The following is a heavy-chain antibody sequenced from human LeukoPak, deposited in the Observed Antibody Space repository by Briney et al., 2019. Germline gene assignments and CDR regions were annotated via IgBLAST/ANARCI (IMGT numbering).Heavy chain of an antibody. D-gene: IGHD2-2*01. CDR2: IYSGGDT. CDR1: GLIVRVTY. J-gene: IGHJ3*02. CDR3: ARGSCSKIRCHDAFDI. Sequence: PAGGSLRLSCAPSGLIVRVTYMTGVPEAPEERVESGSVIYSGGDTSYTDPVKGGFSVSRYNPENTLYLQMNSLRADHTGLSFCARGSCSKIRCHDAFDIWGQGTMVTVSS. V-gene: IGHV3-53*01.